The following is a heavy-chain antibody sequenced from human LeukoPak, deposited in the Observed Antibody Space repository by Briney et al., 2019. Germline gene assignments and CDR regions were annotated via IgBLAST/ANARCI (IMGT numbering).Heavy chain of an antibody. CDR1: GGSLTTYY. J-gene: IGHJ4*02. CDR3: AGGAEWPNFDY. D-gene: IGHD3-3*01. CDR2: FYYSGNS. Sequence: SETLSLTCTVSGGSLTTYYWSWIRQSPGKGLEWIGYFYYSGNSNYNPSLKSRVTISIDTSKNQFSLRLTSVSAADTAVYYCAGGAEWPNFDYWGQGTLVTVSS. V-gene: IGHV4-59*01.